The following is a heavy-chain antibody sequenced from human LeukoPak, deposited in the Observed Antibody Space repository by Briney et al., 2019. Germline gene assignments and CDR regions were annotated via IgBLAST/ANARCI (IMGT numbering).Heavy chain of an antibody. D-gene: IGHD3-22*01. J-gene: IGHJ5*02. CDR3: AGSRVWANSSWHYWFDP. Sequence: NPSETLSLTCAVFGGSFSGYYWSWIRQPLGKGLEWLAEINNSGGTNYNPSLKSRVTISVDTSNNQFSLKLNSVTAADTAVYYCAGSRVWANSSWHYWFDPWGQGTLVTVSS. CDR2: INNSGGT. V-gene: IGHV4-34*01. CDR1: GGSFSGYY.